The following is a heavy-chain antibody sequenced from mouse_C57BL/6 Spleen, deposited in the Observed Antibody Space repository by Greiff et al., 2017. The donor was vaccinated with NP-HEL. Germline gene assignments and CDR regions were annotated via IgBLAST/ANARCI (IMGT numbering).Heavy chain of an antibody. D-gene: IGHD1-1*01. CDR2: IDPSDSYT. Sequence: QVQLQQPGAELVMPGASVKLSCKASGYTFTSYWMHWVKQRPGQGLEWIGEIDPSDSYTNYNQKFKGKSTLTVDKSSSTAYMQRSSLTSEDSAVYCCARTVDWYFDVWGTGTTVTVSS. V-gene: IGHV1-69*01. CDR1: GYTFTSYW. CDR3: ARTVDWYFDV. J-gene: IGHJ1*03.